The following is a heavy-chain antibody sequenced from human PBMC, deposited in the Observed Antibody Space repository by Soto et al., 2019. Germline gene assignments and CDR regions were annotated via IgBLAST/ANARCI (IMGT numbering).Heavy chain of an antibody. V-gene: IGHV1-3*01. D-gene: IGHD2-21*02. CDR1: GYTFTSYA. Sequence: GASVKVSCKASGYTFTSYAMHWVRQAPGQRLEWMGWINAGNGNTKYSQKFQGRVTITRDTSASTAYMELSSLRSEDTAVYYCAIAYCGGDCYPTSDYWGQGTLVTVSS. CDR2: INAGNGNT. J-gene: IGHJ4*02. CDR3: AIAYCGGDCYPTSDY.